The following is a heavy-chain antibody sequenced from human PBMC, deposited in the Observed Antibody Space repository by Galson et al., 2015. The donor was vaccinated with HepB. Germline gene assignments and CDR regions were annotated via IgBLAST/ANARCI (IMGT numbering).Heavy chain of an antibody. J-gene: IGHJ6*02. CDR2: IIPILGIA. Sequence: SVKVSCKASGGTFSSYAISWVRQAPGQGLEWMGRIIPILGIANYARKFQGRVTITADKSTSTAYMELSSLRSEDTAVYYCARDGPHGGMDVWGQGTTVTVSS. CDR1: GGTFSSYA. CDR3: ARDGPHGGMDV. V-gene: IGHV1-69*04.